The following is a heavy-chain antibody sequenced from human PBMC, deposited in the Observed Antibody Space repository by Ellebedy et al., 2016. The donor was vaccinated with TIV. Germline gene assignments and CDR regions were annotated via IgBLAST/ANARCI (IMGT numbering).Heavy chain of an antibody. D-gene: IGHD4-17*01. J-gene: IGHJ4*02. CDR3: ARGDHDYGDSFDY. Sequence: GGSLRLSXAASEFTFRSYAMHWVRQAPGKGPVWVSRLNSHGNVPEYADSVKGRFTISRDNTNNTLHLQMNSLRADDTALYYCARGDHDYGDSFDYWGQGILVTVSS. CDR2: LNSHGNVP. CDR1: EFTFRSYA. V-gene: IGHV3-74*03.